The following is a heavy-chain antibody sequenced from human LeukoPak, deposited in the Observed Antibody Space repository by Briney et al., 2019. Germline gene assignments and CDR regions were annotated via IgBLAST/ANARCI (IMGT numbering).Heavy chain of an antibody. D-gene: IGHD6-19*01. CDR3: ARGSSGWSDVGVGPTGDPNFDY. V-gene: IGHV3-11*04. J-gene: IGHJ4*02. CDR2: ISSSGSTI. Sequence: PGGSLRLSCAASGFTFSDYYMSWIRQAPGKGLEWVSYISSSGSTIYYADSVKGRFTISRDNAKNSLYLQMNSLRAEDTAVYYCARGSSGWSDVGVGPTGDPNFDYWGQGTLVTVSS. CDR1: GFTFSDYY.